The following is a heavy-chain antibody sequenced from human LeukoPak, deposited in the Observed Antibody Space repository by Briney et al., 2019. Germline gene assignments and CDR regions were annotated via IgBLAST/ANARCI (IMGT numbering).Heavy chain of an antibody. Sequence: PSETLSLTCTVSGGSISSYYWSWIRQPPGKGLEWIGYIYYSGSTNYKPSLKSRVTISVDTSKNQFSLKLSSVTAADTAVYYCASLVLPKSGSYWGFDYWGQGTLVTVSS. CDR1: GGSISSYY. CDR2: IYYSGST. J-gene: IGHJ4*02. D-gene: IGHD1-26*01. V-gene: IGHV4-59*01. CDR3: ASLVLPKSGSYWGFDY.